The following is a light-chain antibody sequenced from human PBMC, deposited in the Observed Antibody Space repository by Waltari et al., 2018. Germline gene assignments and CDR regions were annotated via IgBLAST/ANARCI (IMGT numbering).Light chain of an antibody. V-gene: IGKV1-5*03. CDR2: KAS. CDR3: QQYNVYSEFT. J-gene: IGKJ3*01. Sequence: DIQLTQSPSTLSASVGDRVIITCRASQSVNSWLAWYQQKPGKAPKLLIYKASTLKNGVPSRFSGSGSGTEFTLTINNLQPDDCAAYYCQQYNVYSEFTFGPGTTVDIK. CDR1: QSVNSW.